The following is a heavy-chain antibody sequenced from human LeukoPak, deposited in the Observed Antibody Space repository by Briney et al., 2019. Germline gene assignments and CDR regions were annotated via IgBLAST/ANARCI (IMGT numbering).Heavy chain of an antibody. Sequence: GGSLRLSCAASGFTFNNYAMNWVRQAPGKGLEWVSAISGSGGSTYYADSVKGRFTISRDNSKNTLYLQMNSLRAEDTAVYYCAKDYPPTYYYGSGTDYWGQGTLVTVSP. D-gene: IGHD3-10*01. J-gene: IGHJ4*02. CDR2: ISGSGGST. CDR3: AKDYPPTYYYGSGTDY. V-gene: IGHV3-23*01. CDR1: GFTFNNYA.